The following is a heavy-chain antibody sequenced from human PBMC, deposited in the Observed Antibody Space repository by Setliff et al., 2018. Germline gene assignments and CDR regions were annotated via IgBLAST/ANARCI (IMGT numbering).Heavy chain of an antibody. D-gene: IGHD6-13*01. CDR2: INTGGGSS. CDR1: GYSFTSHY. Sequence: ASVKVSCKASGYSFTSHYMHWVRQAPGQGLEWMGIINTGGGSSSSTQKFEGRVTMTRXXXTNTXXXXXXXXXXDDTAVYYCARAGLAATGRKGVFDHWGQGALVTVSS. J-gene: IGHJ4*02. V-gene: IGHV1-46*01. CDR3: ARAGLAATGRKGVFDH.